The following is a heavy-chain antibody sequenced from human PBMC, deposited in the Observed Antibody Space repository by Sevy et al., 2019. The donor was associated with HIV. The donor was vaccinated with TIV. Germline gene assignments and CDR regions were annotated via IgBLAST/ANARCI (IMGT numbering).Heavy chain of an antibody. CDR2: ILYEGINK. J-gene: IGHJ4*02. Sequence: GGYLRLSCAASGFSFDRYGMHWVRQAPGKGLEWMAVILYEGINKDYGDSVRGRFTISRDNSKNTLYLQMNSLRVDDTAVYYCASGRDYGSGSYDYWGPGTLVTVSS. D-gene: IGHD3-10*01. V-gene: IGHV3-33*01. CDR1: GFSFDRYG. CDR3: ASGRDYGSGSYDY.